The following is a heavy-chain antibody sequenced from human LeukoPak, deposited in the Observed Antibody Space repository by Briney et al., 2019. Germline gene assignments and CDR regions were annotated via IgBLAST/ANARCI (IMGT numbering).Heavy chain of an antibody. J-gene: IGHJ4*02. V-gene: IGHV4-59*08. Sequence: SETLSLTCTVSGGSISSYYWSWIRQPPGKGLEWIGDIYYSGSTNYNPSLKSRGTISVDTTKNQFSLKLSSVTAADTAVYYCARHYSSSWYVRYFDYWGQGTLVTVSS. D-gene: IGHD6-13*01. CDR3: ARHYSSSWYVRYFDY. CDR2: IYYSGST. CDR1: GGSISSYY.